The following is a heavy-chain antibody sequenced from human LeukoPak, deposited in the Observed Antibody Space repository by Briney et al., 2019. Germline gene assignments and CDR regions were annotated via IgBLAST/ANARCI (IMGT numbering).Heavy chain of an antibody. V-gene: IGHV3-11*01. CDR2: LSSSGSSI. J-gene: IGHJ5*02. Sequence: GGSLGLSCAASGFTFSDYYMSWLRQAPGKGLEWVSYLSSSGSSIYYADSVKGRFTISRDNAKNSLYLQMNSLRAEDTAVYYCARGVISSTSSFDPWGQGTLVTVSS. D-gene: IGHD2-2*01. CDR3: ARGVISSTSSFDP. CDR1: GFTFSDYY.